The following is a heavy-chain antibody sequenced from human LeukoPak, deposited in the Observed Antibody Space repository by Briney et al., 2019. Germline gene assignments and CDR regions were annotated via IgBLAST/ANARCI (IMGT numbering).Heavy chain of an antibody. J-gene: IGHJ5*02. D-gene: IGHD5-12*01. CDR3: ARDMVASRPNKWFDP. V-gene: IGHV4-4*07. CDR1: GGSISGYY. CDR2: MYSSGST. Sequence: SETLSLTCNVSGGSISGYYWHWIRQPAGKGLEWIGFMYSSGSTYYNASLRSRVTMSVDTSKNKFSLKLRSVTAADTAVYYCARDMVASRPNKWFDPWGQGVLVTVSS.